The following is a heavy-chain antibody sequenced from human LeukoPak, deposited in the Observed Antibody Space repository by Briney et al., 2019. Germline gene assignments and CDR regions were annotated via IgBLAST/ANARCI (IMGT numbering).Heavy chain of an antibody. CDR1: GYSFTNYW. V-gene: IGHV5-51*01. D-gene: IGHD1-14*01. CDR2: IYPGDSDT. CDR3: ARHFNRYPSHFDY. J-gene: IGHJ4*02. Sequence: GESLQISSQGSGYSFTNYWIGWVRPMTGKGMEWMGIIYPGDSDTRYSTYFQGQVNISADNSISTAYLQWSSLKASDTAIYYCARHFNRYPSHFDYRGQGTLVTVSS.